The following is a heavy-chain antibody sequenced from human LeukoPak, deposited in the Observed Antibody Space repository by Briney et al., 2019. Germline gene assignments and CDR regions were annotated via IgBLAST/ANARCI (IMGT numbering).Heavy chain of an antibody. V-gene: IGHV1-46*01. CDR2: INPSGGST. J-gene: IGHJ3*02. Sequence: ASVKVSCKASGYTFTSYYMHWVRQAPGQGLEWMGIINPSGGSTSYAQKFQGRVTMTRDMSTSTVYMELSSLRSEDTAVYYCASLTAMAGFFAHGDAFDIWGQGTMVTVSS. CDR3: ASLTAMAGFFAHGDAFDI. CDR1: GYTFTSYY. D-gene: IGHD5-18*01.